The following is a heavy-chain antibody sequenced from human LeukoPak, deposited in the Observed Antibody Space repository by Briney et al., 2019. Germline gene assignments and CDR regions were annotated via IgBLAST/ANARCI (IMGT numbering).Heavy chain of an antibody. CDR1: GGSISSYY. CDR3: AREEISSTSPGAFDI. Sequence: SETLSLTCTVSGGSISSYYWSWIRQPAGKGLEWIGRIYTSGSTNYNPSLKSRVTMSVGTSKNQFSLKLSSVTAADTAVYYCAREEISSTSPGAFDIWGQGTMVTVSS. CDR2: IYTSGST. D-gene: IGHD2-2*01. V-gene: IGHV4-4*07. J-gene: IGHJ3*02.